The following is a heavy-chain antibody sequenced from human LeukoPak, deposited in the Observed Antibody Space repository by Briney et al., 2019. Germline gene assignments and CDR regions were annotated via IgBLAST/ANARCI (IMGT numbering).Heavy chain of an antibody. D-gene: IGHD2-2*01. CDR1: GGTFSSYA. Sequence: SVKVSCKASGGTFSSYAISWVRQAPGQGLEWMGGIIPIFGTANYVQKFQGRVTITADESTSTAYMELSSLRSEDTAVYYCARGSWGPYCSSTSCYGWDYYYYYMDVWGKGTTVTVSS. J-gene: IGHJ6*03. CDR2: IIPIFGTA. CDR3: ARGSWGPYCSSTSCYGWDYYYYYMDV. V-gene: IGHV1-69*01.